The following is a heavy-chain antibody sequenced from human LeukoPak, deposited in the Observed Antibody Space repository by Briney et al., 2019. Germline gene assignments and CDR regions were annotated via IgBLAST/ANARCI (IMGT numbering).Heavy chain of an antibody. CDR1: GYSFTSYW. V-gene: IGHV5-51*01. CDR2: IYPGDSDT. CDR3: ARGYYDSSGSVDY. D-gene: IGHD3-22*01. Sequence: GESLKISCEGSGYSFTSYWIGWVRQISGKGLEWVGIIYPGDSDTIYSPSFQGQVTISADKSISTAYLQWSSLKASDTAMYYCARGYYDSSGSVDYWGQGTLVTVSS. J-gene: IGHJ4*02.